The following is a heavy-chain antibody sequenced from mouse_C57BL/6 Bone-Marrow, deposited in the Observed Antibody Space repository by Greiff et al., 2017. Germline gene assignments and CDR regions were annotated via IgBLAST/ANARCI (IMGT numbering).Heavy chain of an antibody. J-gene: IGHJ2*01. CDR1: GFTFSNYW. D-gene: IGHD4-1*01. Sequence: DVKLVESGGGLVQPGGSMKLSCVASGFTFSNYWMNWVRQSPEKGLEWVAQIRLKSDNYATHYAESVKGRFTISRDDSKSSVYLQMNNLRAEDTGIYYCTGLTGLLGYWGQGTTLTVSS. CDR3: TGLTGLLGY. V-gene: IGHV6-3*01. CDR2: IRLKSDNYAT.